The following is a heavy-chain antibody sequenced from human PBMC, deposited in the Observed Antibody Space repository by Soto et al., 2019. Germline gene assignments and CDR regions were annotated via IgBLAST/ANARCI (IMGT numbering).Heavy chain of an antibody. Sequence: PGGSLRLSCAAAGFTFSSYSMSWVRQAPGKGLEWVSAISGSGGSTYYADSVKGRFTISRDNSKNTLYLQMNSLRAEDTAVYYCAKGHVAGFDYWGQGTLVTVSS. J-gene: IGHJ4*02. D-gene: IGHD6-19*01. CDR3: AKGHVAGFDY. CDR1: GFTFSSYS. CDR2: ISGSGGST. V-gene: IGHV3-23*01.